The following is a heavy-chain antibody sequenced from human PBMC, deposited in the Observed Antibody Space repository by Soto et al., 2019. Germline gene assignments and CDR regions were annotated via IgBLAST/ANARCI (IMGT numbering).Heavy chain of an antibody. CDR3: ARDFHRWFDP. Sequence: GASVKVSCKASGCTFSSYAISWVRQAPGQGLEWMGGIIPIFGTANYAQKFQGRVTITADESTSTAYMELNSLISDATAVYYCARDFHRWFDPWGQGTLVTVSS. CDR1: GCTFSSYA. V-gene: IGHV1-69*13. CDR2: IIPIFGTA. J-gene: IGHJ5*02.